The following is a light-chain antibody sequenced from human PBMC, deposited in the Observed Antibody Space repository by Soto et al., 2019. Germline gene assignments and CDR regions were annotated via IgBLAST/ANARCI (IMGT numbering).Light chain of an antibody. CDR1: QSISSW. V-gene: IGKV1-5*03. CDR3: QQYNSYPWT. J-gene: IGKJ1*01. Sequence: DIQMTQSPSTLSASVGDRVTITCRASQSISSWLAWYQQKPGKAPELLIHKASSLESGVPSRFSGSESGTEFTLTISSLQPDDIATYHCQQYNSYPWTFGQGTKVEIK. CDR2: KAS.